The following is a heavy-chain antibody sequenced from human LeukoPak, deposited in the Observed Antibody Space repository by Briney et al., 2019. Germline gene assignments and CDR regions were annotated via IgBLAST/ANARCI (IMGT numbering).Heavy chain of an antibody. V-gene: IGHV3-74*01. CDR3: ASYLTSITSGMDV. J-gene: IGHJ6*04. D-gene: IGHD2/OR15-2a*01. Sequence: PGGSLKVSCAASGFTFSRYWMHWLRQGPGKGLVWVSRISTDGSSSTYADSVKGRFTISRDNGKNTLYLQMNSLRAEDTAVYYCASYLTSITSGMDVWGEGTRVRLSS. CDR2: ISTDGSSS. CDR1: GFTFSRYW.